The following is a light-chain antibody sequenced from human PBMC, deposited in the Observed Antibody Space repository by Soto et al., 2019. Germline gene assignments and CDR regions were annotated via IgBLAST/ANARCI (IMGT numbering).Light chain of an antibody. CDR2: AAS. CDR1: QGISNY. V-gene: IGKV1-9*01. J-gene: IGKJ5*01. Sequence: DIQLTQSPSFLSASVGDRVTISCRASQGISNYLGWYQQKPGKAPKLVINAASTMQSGAPSRFSGSGSGTEFTLTISSLQPEDFPTDYCQQFNDYPITFGQGTRLEIK. CDR3: QQFNDYPIT.